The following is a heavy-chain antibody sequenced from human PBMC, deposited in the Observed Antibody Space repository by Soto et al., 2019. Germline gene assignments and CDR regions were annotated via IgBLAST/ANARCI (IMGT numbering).Heavy chain of an antibody. Sequence: EVQLVESGGGLVQPGGSLRLSCATSGFILSDCAMNWVRQALGKGLEWVSYISSSSSVIDYADSVKGRFTVSRDKARKALERQVKSLRAEDTAVYYCARDLSWGSNWYYYMDVWGKGTTVTVSS. CDR1: GFILSDCA. CDR3: ARDLSWGSNWYYYMDV. D-gene: IGHD7-27*01. J-gene: IGHJ6*03. CDR2: ISSSSSVI. V-gene: IGHV3-48*01.